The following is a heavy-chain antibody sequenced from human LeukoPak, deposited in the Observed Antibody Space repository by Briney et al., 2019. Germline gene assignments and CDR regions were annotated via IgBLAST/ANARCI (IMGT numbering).Heavy chain of an antibody. D-gene: IGHD1-26*01. J-gene: IGHJ4*02. V-gene: IGHV1-24*01. Sequence: GASVKVSCQVSGNSLSETSIYWVRQAPGQWLEWMGGFDPGDGEPIFAQRFQGRFSMTEDTSTDTAYMELSRLRPEDTAVYYCATADKWEPLDYWGQGTLVTVSS. CDR1: GNSLSETS. CDR2: FDPGDGEP. CDR3: ATADKWEPLDY.